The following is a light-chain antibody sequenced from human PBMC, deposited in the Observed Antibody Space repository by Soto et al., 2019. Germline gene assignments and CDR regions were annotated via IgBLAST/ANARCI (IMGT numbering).Light chain of an antibody. CDR3: QQLNSYLIT. V-gene: IGKV1-9*01. CDR1: QGISSY. Sequence: IQLTQSPSSVSASLGDRVTITCRASQGISSYLSWYQQKPGKAPKLLIYAASTLQSGVPSRFSGSGSGTDFTLTISSLQPEDFATYYCQQLNSYLITFGQGTRPEIK. CDR2: AAS. J-gene: IGKJ5*01.